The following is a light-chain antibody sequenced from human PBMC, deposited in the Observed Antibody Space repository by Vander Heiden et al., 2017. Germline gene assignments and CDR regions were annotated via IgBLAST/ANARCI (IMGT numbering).Light chain of an antibody. V-gene: IGKV3-20*01. CDR3: QQYGSSPGT. Sequence: DIVLTHSPGTLSLSPGERATLSCRARQSVSSSYLAWYQQKPGQAPRLLIYGASSRATGIPDRFSGSGSGTDFTLTISRLEPEDFAVYYCQQYGSSPGTFGQGTKVEIK. J-gene: IGKJ1*01. CDR2: GAS. CDR1: QSVSSSY.